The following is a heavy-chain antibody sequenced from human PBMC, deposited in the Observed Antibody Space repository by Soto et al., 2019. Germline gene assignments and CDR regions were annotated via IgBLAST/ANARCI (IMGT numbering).Heavy chain of an antibody. Sequence: ASVKVSCKASGYTFTSYGISWVRQAPGQGLEWMGWISAYNGNTNYAQKLQGRVTMTTDTSTSTAYMELRSLRSDDTAVYYCARDYRITIVRGVIIRGLVGYWGQGTLVTVSS. CDR2: ISAYNGNT. V-gene: IGHV1-18*01. D-gene: IGHD3-10*01. J-gene: IGHJ4*02. CDR1: GYTFTSYG. CDR3: ARDYRITIVRGVIIRGLVGY.